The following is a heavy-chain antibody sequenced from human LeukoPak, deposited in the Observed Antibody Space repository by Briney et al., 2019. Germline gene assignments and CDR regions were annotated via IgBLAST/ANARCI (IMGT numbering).Heavy chain of an antibody. D-gene: IGHD3-10*01. CDR3: AKGESHPKYYFDY. V-gene: IGHV3-23*01. J-gene: IGHJ4*02. Sequence: GGSLRLSCAASGFTFSTYAMRWVRQAPGKGLEWVSTISGSDGRAYYADSMKGRFTVSRDNSKNTLYLQMNSLRAEDTAVYYCAKGESHPKYYFDYWGQGTLVTVSS. CDR2: ISGSDGRA. CDR1: GFTFSTYA.